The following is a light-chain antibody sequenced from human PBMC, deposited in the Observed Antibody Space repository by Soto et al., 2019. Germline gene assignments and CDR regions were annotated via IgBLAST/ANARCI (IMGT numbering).Light chain of an antibody. Sequence: DIVMTQSPDSLAVSLGERATINCKSSQSVLDISNNKNYLAWHQQKPRQPPKLLIYWASARESGVPDRFSGSGSGTDFTLTISSLQAEDVAVYYCQQYYRTPPTFGQGTKLEIK. CDR1: QSVLDISNNKNY. V-gene: IGKV4-1*01. J-gene: IGKJ2*01. CDR3: QQYYRTPPT. CDR2: WAS.